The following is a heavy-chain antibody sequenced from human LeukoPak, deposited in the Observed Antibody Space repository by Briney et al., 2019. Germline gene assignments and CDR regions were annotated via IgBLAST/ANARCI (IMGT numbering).Heavy chain of an antibody. D-gene: IGHD3-3*01. CDR2: ISGSGGST. CDR1: GFTFSSYA. V-gene: IGHV3-23*01. Sequence: GGSLRLSCAASGFTFSSYAMSWVRQAPGKGLEWVSAISGSGGSTYYADSVKGRFTISRDNSKNTLYPQMNSLRAEDTAVYYCAKSKAGITIFGVVGDYWGQGTLVTVSS. J-gene: IGHJ4*02. CDR3: AKSKAGITIFGVVGDY.